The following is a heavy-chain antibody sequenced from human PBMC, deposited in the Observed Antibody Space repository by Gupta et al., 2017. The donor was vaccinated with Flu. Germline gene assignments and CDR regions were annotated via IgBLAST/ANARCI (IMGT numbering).Heavy chain of an antibody. CDR2: IWYDGSNK. D-gene: IGHD6-19*01. V-gene: IGHV3-33*01. CDR1: GFTFSSYG. J-gene: IGHJ4*02. Sequence: QVQLVESGGGVVQPGRSLRLSCAASGFTFSSYGMHWVRQAPGKGLEWVAVIWYDGSNKYYADSVKGRFTISRDNSKNTLYLQMNSLRAEDTAVYYCARDPGRENGYSSGYHDYWGQGTLVTVSS. CDR3: ARDPGRENGYSSGYHDY.